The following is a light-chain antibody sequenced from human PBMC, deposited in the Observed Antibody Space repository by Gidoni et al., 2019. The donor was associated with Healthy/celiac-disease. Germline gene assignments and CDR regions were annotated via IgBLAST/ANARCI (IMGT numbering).Light chain of an antibody. Sequence: DIQMTQSPSSLSASVGDRVTITCRASQSISSYLNWYQQKPGKAPKLLIYAASSLQSGVPSRFSGSGSGTDFTLTISSLQPEDFATYYCQQSYSTPPLFTFGRGTKVDIK. J-gene: IGKJ3*01. CDR3: QQSYSTPPLFT. CDR1: QSISSY. V-gene: IGKV1-39*01. CDR2: AAS.